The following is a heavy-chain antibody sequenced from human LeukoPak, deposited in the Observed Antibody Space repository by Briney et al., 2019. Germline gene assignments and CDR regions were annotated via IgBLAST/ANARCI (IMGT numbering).Heavy chain of an antibody. CDR3: ARVSADGSGRNYYYYGMDV. D-gene: IGHD3-10*01. Sequence: SQTLSLTCTVSGDSISSGGYYWSWIRQHPGKGLEWIGYIYYSGSTYYNPSLKSRVTKSVDTSKNQFSLKLSSVTAADTAVYYCARVSADGSGRNYYYYGMDVWGQGTTVTVSS. V-gene: IGHV4-31*03. CDR2: IYYSGST. CDR1: GDSISSGGYY. J-gene: IGHJ6*02.